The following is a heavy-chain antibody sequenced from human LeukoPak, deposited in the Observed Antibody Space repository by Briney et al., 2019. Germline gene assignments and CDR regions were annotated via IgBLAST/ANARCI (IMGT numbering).Heavy chain of an antibody. V-gene: IGHV1-8*02. CDR1: GYSFVGYG. CDR3: ARGLQAWAVAGRKGDRRNTLDY. D-gene: IGHD6-19*01. CDR2: FNPENGNT. J-gene: IGHJ4*02. Sequence: ASVKVSCKASGYSFVGYGITWVRQAPGQGLEWMGWFNPENGNTNYAQKVQGRVTMTRNTSISTAYMELSSLRSEDTAVCYCARGLQAWAVAGRKGDRRNTLDYWGQGTLVTASS.